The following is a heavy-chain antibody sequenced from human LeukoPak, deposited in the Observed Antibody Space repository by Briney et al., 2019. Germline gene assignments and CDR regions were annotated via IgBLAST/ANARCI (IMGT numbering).Heavy chain of an antibody. CDR2: INPSGGST. CDR1: GYTFTSYY. V-gene: IGHV1-46*01. Sequence: AASVKVSCKASGYTFTSYYMHWVRQAPGQGLEWMGIINPSGGSTSYAQKFQGRVTMTRDTSISTAYMELSRLRSDDTAVYYCAVYYDSSGYPTNSWFDPWGQGTLVTVSS. CDR3: AVYYDSSGYPTNSWFDP. D-gene: IGHD3-22*01. J-gene: IGHJ5*02.